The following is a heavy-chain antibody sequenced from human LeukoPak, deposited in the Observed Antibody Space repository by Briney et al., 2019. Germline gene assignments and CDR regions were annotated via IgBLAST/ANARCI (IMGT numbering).Heavy chain of an antibody. Sequence: GGSLRLSCAASGFTLSSYWMHWVRQVPGKGLVWVARINTYGTSTTYGDSVEGRFTISRDNAKNTLDLEMNSLRDDDTAVYYCARGSTTVTTKDWFDPWGQGTQVTVSS. CDR2: INTYGTST. J-gene: IGHJ5*02. V-gene: IGHV3-74*03. CDR3: ARGSTTVTTKDWFDP. D-gene: IGHD4-17*01. CDR1: GFTLSSYW.